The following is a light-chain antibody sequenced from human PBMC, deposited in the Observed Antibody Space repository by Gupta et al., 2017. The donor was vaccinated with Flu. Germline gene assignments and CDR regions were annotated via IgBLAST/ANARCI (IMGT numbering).Light chain of an antibody. CDR2: GAS. CDR3: QQDNNWPKT. V-gene: IGKV3-15*01. CDR1: QSVNSN. Sequence: EIEMTQSPATLSVSPGERATLSCRASQSVNSNLAWYQQKPGQTPRLLIIGASTRATGIPARFSGSWSGTDFTLAISSLQSEDFAVYYCQQDNNWPKTFGQGTKVEIK. J-gene: IGKJ1*01.